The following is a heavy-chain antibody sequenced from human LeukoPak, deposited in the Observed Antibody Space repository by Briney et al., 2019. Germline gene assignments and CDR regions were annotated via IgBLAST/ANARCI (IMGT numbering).Heavy chain of an antibody. V-gene: IGHV3-23*01. CDR1: GFTFSSYA. CDR2: ISGNGGRT. Sequence: PGGSLRLSCAASGFTFSSYAVSWVRKAPGKGLEWVSAISGNGGRTYYADSVKGRFTISRDNSRNTLFLQMNSLRAEDTAVYYCAKVAQMDTILGKFDNWGQGTLVTVSS. CDR3: AKVAQMDTILGKFDN. J-gene: IGHJ5*02. D-gene: IGHD5-24*01.